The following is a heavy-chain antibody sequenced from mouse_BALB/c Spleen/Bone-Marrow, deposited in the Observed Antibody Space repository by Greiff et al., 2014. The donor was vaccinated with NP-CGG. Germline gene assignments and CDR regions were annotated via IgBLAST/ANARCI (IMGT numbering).Heavy chain of an antibody. D-gene: IGHD2-4*01. J-gene: IGHJ4*01. Sequence: VQLQQSGAELVRPGTSVKVSCKASGYAFTNYLIEWVKQRPGQGLEWIGVINPGSGGTNYNEKFKVKATLTADKSSSTAYMQLSSLTSDDSAVYFCARCSYYDDAMDYWGQGTSVTVSS. CDR3: ARCSYYDDAMDY. CDR1: GYAFTNYL. CDR2: INPGSGGT. V-gene: IGHV1-54*01.